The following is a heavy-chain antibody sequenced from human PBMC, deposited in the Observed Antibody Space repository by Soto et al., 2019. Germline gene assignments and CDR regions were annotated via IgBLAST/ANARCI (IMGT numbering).Heavy chain of an antibody. V-gene: IGHV3-23*01. Sequence: EVQLLQSGGGLVQPGGSLRLSCAASGFIFSNYAMNWVRQAPGKGLEWVSIVTSRGDTTYYADSVKGRFTISRDNSKNTLYLQGNSLTAEDTAVYYCAKDRLGGGLDYWGQGTLV. CDR3: AKDRLGGGLDY. CDR1: GFIFSNYA. CDR2: VTSRGDTT. D-gene: IGHD3-16*01. J-gene: IGHJ4*02.